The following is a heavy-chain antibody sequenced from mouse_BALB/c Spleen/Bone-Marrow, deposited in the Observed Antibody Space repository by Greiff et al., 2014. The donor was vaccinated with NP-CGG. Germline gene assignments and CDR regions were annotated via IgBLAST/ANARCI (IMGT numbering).Heavy chain of an antibody. D-gene: IGHD1-2*01. CDR1: GYAFSACW. Sequence: VQVVESGAELVRPGSSVKISCKASGYAFSACWMNWVKQRPGQGLEWIGQIYPGDGDTNYNGKFKGKATLTADKSSSTAYMQLSSLTSEDSAVYFCTRSTATFDYWGQGTTLTVSS. CDR3: TRSTATFDY. CDR2: IYPGDGDT. V-gene: IGHV1-80*01. J-gene: IGHJ2*01.